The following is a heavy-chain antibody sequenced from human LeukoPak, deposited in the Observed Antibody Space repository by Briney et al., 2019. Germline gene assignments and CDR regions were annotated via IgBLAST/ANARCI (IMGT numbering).Heavy chain of an antibody. J-gene: IGHJ4*02. D-gene: IGHD3-22*01. CDR3: ARDKSLFYVDSSGYFQARDFDY. V-gene: IGHV4-38-2*02. CDR2: VYRSGTT. Sequence: SETLSLTCTASSLTNGYHWGWIRQSPGKGLEWIGSVYRSGTTYYSPSLTTRVDISIDTSKKQFSLKLRSVTDADTAVYYCARDKSLFYVDSSGYFQARDFDYWGQGILVTVSS. CDR1: SLTNGYH.